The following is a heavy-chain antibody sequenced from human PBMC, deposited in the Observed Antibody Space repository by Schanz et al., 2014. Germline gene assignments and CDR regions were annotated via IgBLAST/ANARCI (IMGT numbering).Heavy chain of an antibody. V-gene: IGHV4-61*02. Sequence: QVQLQESGPGLVKPSQTLSLTCSVSGGSISSGSYYWNWIRQPAGKGLEWIGRVYTSGSTNYNPSRKSRVTISVDTSKSQFSLKLSSVTAADTAVYYCARGGYGSGSYREFDYWGQGTLVTVSS. J-gene: IGHJ4*02. CDR1: GGSISSGSYY. CDR2: VYTSGST. CDR3: ARGGYGSGSYREFDY. D-gene: IGHD3-10*01.